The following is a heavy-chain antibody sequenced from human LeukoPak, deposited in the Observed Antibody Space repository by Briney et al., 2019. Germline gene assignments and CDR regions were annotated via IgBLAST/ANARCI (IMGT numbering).Heavy chain of an antibody. Sequence: SVKVSCKASGGTFSSYAISWVRQAPGQGLEWMGGIIPIFGTANYAQKFQGRVTITADKSASTAYMELSSLRSEDTAVYYCASPYDSSGYYRSYWYFDLWGRGTLVTVSS. D-gene: IGHD3-22*01. CDR3: ASPYDSSGYYRSYWYFDL. CDR2: IIPIFGTA. J-gene: IGHJ2*01. CDR1: GGTFSSYA. V-gene: IGHV1-69*06.